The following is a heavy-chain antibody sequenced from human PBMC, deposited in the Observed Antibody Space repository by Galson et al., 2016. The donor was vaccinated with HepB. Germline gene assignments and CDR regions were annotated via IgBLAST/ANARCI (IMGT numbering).Heavy chain of an antibody. CDR2: VSMDGRRK. J-gene: IGHJ4*02. D-gene: IGHD2/OR15-2a*01. CDR1: GFTFSGYG. V-gene: IGHV3-30*03. CDR3: ARRHEYCPPVGCSVDY. Sequence: SLRLSCAASGFTFSGYGMHWVRQAPGKGLEWVAAVSMDGRRKFYADSVKGLFTISRDNSNNMLFLQMSSPSEDDTAVYYCARRHEYCPPVGCSVDYWGQGTLVSVSS.